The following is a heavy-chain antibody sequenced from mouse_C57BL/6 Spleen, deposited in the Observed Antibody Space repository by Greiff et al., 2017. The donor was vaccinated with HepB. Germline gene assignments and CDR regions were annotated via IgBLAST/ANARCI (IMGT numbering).Heavy chain of an antibody. V-gene: IGHV1-52*01. D-gene: IGHD3-2*02. J-gene: IGHJ2*01. Sequence: QVHVKQPGAELVRPGSSVKLSYKASGYTFTSYWMHWVKQRPIQGLEWIGNIDPSDSETHYNQKFKDKATLTVDKSSSTAYMQLSSLTSEDSAVYYCARTDSSGYVSYWGQGTTLTVSS. CDR1: GYTFTSYW. CDR3: ARTDSSGYVSY. CDR2: IDPSDSET.